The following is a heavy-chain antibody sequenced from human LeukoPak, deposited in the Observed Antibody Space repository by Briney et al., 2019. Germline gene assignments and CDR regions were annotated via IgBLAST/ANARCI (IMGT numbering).Heavy chain of an antibody. CDR1: GGSFSGYY. J-gene: IGHJ6*03. D-gene: IGHD2-15*01. Sequence: SETLSLTCAVYGGSFSGYYWSWIRQPPGKGLEWIGEINHSGSTNYNPSLKSRVTISVDTSKNQFSLKLSSVTAADTAVYYCASLYCSGGSCYPPPYYYYYMDVWGKGTTVTVSS. CDR3: ASLYCSGGSCYPPPYYYYYMDV. V-gene: IGHV4-34*01. CDR2: INHSGST.